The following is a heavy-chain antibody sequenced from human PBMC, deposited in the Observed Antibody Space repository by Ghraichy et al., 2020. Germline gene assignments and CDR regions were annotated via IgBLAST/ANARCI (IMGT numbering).Heavy chain of an antibody. V-gene: IGHV2-70*04. D-gene: IGHD3-16*01. CDR2: VDWDDDK. Sequence: SGPTLVKPTQTLTLTCTFSGFSLRTYGMRVSWIRQPPGKALEWLARVDWDDDKFYSTSLKTRLTISKYPAKNQVVLTMTNMDPVDTATYYCARISFSVNDVEDYWGQGILVTVSS. CDR3: ARISFSVNDVEDY. CDR1: GFSLRTYGMR. J-gene: IGHJ4*02.